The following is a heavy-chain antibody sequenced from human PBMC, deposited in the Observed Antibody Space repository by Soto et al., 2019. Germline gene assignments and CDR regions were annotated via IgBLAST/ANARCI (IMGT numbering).Heavy chain of an antibody. J-gene: IGHJ4*02. CDR3: AHIPIRLSMVRGVIEDYFDY. Sequence: QITLKESGPTLVKPTQTLTLTCTFSGFSLSTSGVGVGWIRQPPGKALEWLALIYWDDDKRYSPSLKSRLTIPKDTSKNQVVLTMTNMDPVDTATYYCAHIPIRLSMVRGVIEDYFDYWGQGTLVTVSS. CDR1: GFSLSTSGVG. CDR2: IYWDDDK. V-gene: IGHV2-5*02. D-gene: IGHD3-10*01.